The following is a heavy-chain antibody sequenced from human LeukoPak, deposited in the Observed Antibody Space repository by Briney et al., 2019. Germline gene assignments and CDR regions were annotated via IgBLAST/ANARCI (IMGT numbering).Heavy chain of an antibody. CDR3: AREGGGLPRRNIVVVPAGMDV. CDR1: GGSISSSSYY. V-gene: IGHV4-39*02. CDR2: IYYSGST. Sequence: PSETLSLTCTVSGGSISSSSYYWGWLRQPPGKGLEWIGSIYYSGSTYYNPSLKSRVTISVDTSKNQFSLKLSSVTAADTAVYYCAREGGGLPRRNIVVVPAGMDVWGQGTTVTVSS. J-gene: IGHJ6*02. D-gene: IGHD2-2*01.